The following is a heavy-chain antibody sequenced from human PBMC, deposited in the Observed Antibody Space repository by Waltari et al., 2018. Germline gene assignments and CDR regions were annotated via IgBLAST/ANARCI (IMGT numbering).Heavy chain of an antibody. CDR1: GFNFHSFW. D-gene: IGHD3-16*01. J-gene: IGHJ3*01. V-gene: IGHV3-7*01. CDR3: AREATGVGFDF. Sequence: RLVESGGGLVQPGGSLRLSCAASGFNFHSFWMSWVRQAPGKGLEWVDNINQGATGKYYVDSVKGRFTISRDNAKNSMYLQMDSLRAEDTAVYHCAREATGVGFDFWGQGSMVTVSS. CDR2: INQGATGK.